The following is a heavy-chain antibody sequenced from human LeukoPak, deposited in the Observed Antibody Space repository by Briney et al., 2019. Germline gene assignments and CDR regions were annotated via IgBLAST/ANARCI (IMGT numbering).Heavy chain of an antibody. V-gene: IGHV1-8*01. J-gene: IGHJ5*02. CDR2: MNPNSGNT. D-gene: IGHD2-2*01. CDR3: ARGEYCSSTSCPPGAWFDP. Sequence: ASVKVSCKASGYTFTSYDINWVRQATGQGLEWMGWMNPNSGNTGYVQKFQGRVTMTRNTSISTAYMELSSLRSEDTAVYYCARGEYCSSTSCPPGAWFDPWGQGTLVTVSS. CDR1: GYTFTSYD.